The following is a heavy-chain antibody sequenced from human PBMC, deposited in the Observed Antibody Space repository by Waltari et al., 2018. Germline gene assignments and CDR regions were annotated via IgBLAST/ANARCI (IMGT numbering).Heavy chain of an antibody. CDR3: ARLPGVSAPYFDY. Sequence: EVQLVQSGAEVKKPGESLKISCKASGYSFTNYWIGWVRQMPGKGLEWMGIIYPGDSDTRYSPSFQGQVTISADNSIITAYLQWSGLKASDTAMYYCARLPGVSAPYFDYWGQGTLVTVSS. CDR2: IYPGDSDT. V-gene: IGHV5-51*01. CDR1: GYSFTNYW. D-gene: IGHD3-3*01. J-gene: IGHJ4*02.